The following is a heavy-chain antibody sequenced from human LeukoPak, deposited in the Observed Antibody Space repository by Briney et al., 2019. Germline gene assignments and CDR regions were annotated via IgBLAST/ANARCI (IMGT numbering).Heavy chain of an antibody. Sequence: SETLSLTCTVSGGSISSYYWSWIRQPPGKGLEWIGYIYYSGSTNYNPSLKSRVTISVDTSKNQFSLKLSSVTAADTAVYYCARESVSKKGRSFDCWGQGTLVTVSS. D-gene: IGHD5/OR15-5a*01. CDR1: GGSISSYY. V-gene: IGHV4-59*01. J-gene: IGHJ4*02. CDR2: IYYSGST. CDR3: ARESVSKKGRSFDC.